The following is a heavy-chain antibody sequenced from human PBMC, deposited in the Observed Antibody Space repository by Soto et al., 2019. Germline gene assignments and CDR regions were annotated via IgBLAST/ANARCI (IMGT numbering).Heavy chain of an antibody. V-gene: IGHV4-34*01. CDR1: GQSFSGHS. CDR3: ARGSGIVALPGELEDVKYDY. J-gene: IGHJ4*02. D-gene: IGHD1-1*01. Sequence: QVQLQQWGAGLVKPSETLSLSCAVYGQSFSGHSWAWIRQPPGKGLEWIGEINESGSTYYNPSLKSRVTISTDTSKNQFSLELSAVRAADTAAYFCARGSGIVALPGELEDVKYDYWGQGTLVIVSS. CDR2: INESGST.